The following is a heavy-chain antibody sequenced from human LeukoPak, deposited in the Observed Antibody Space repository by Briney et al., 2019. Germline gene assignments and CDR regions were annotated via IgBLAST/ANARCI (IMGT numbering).Heavy chain of an antibody. V-gene: IGHV4-59*01. CDR3: ARDGTGGCGYFDY. CDR1: GGSISSYY. Sequence: PGTLSLTCTVSGGSISSYYWSWIRQPPGKGLEWIGYIYYSGSTNYNPSLKSRVTISVDTSKNQFSLKLSSVTAADTAVYYCARDGTGGCGYFDYWGQGTRVPVSS. CDR2: IYYSGST. J-gene: IGHJ4*02. D-gene: IGHD1-14*01.